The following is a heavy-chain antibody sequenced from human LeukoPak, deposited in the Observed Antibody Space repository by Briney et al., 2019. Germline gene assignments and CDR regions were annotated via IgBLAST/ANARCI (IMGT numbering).Heavy chain of an antibody. CDR2: ISGTGGSA. D-gene: IGHD6-19*01. J-gene: IGHJ4*02. CDR1: GFTFSSYA. Sequence: GGSLRLSCAASGFTFSSYAMSWVRQAPGKGLERVSAISGTGGSAYYADSVKGRSTISRDNSKNTLYLQMNSLRAADTAVYYCAKKSAVAVDYYFDYCGQGTLVTVSS. CDR3: AKKSAVAVDYYFDY. V-gene: IGHV3-23*01.